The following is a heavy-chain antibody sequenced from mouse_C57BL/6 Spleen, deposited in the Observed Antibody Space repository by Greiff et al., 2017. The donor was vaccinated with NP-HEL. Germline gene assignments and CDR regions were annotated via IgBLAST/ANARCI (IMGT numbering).Heavy chain of an antibody. CDR1: GYTFTSYW. CDR2: IHPNSGST. CDR3: ARSRGNYDYAMDY. D-gene: IGHD2-1*01. V-gene: IGHV1-64*01. Sequence: QVQLQQPGAELVKPGASVKLSCKASGYTFTSYWMHWVKQRPGQGLEWIGMIHPNSGSTNYNEKFKSKATLTVDKSSSTAYMQLSSLTSEDSAVYYCARSRGNYDYAMDYWGQGTSVTVSS. J-gene: IGHJ4*01.